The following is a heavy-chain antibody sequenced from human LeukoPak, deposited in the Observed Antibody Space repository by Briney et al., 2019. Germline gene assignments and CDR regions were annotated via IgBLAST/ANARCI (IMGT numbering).Heavy chain of an antibody. CDR3: ARKYSGSYYDFWSGYYTYFDY. D-gene: IGHD3-3*01. V-gene: IGHV1-2*02. CDR2: INPNSGGT. Sequence: ASVKVSCKASGYTFTGYYMHWVRQAPGQGLEWMGWINPNSGGTNYAQKFQGRVTMTRDTSISTAYMELSRLRSDDTAVYYCARKYSGSYYDFWSGYYTYFDYWGQGTLVTVSS. J-gene: IGHJ4*02. CDR1: GYTFTGYY.